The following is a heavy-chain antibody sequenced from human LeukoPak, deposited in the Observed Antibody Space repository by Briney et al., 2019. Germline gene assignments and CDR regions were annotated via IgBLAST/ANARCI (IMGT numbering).Heavy chain of an antibody. Sequence: PSETLSLTCAVSGYSISRGYYWGWIRQPPGKGLEWLGNIYHSGNSFYNPSLKSRVIISVDTSRNQFSLTLKSVTAADTAVYYCARVDSGDYVAYYWGQGTLVTVSS. D-gene: IGHD4-17*01. J-gene: IGHJ4*02. V-gene: IGHV4-38-2*01. CDR2: IYHSGNS. CDR1: GYSISRGYY. CDR3: ARVDSGDYVAYY.